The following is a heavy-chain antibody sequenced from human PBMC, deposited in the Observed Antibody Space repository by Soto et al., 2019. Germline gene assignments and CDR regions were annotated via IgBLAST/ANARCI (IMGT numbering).Heavy chain of an antibody. CDR3: ARRSSGWYFDY. CDR1: GFTFSNYA. CDR2: ISGSGGST. V-gene: IGHV3-23*01. D-gene: IGHD6-19*01. Sequence: EVQLLESGGGLVQPGGSLRLSCAAPGFTFSNYAMNWVRQAPGKGLEWVSVISGSGGSTYYADSVKGRFTISRDNSKNTLYVQMNSLRGEDKAVYYCARRSSGWYFDYWGQGTLVTVSS. J-gene: IGHJ4*02.